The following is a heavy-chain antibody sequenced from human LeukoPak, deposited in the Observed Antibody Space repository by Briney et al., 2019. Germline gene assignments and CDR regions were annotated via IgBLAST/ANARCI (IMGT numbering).Heavy chain of an antibody. D-gene: IGHD2-15*01. CDR3: ARRRTYCSGGSCLRGYYYYYVDV. Sequence: SETLSLTCAVYGGSFSGYYWSWIRQPPGKGLEWIGEINHSGSTNYNPSLKSRVTISVDTSKNQFSLKLSSVTAADTAVYYCARRRTYCSGGSCLRGYYYYYVDVWGKGTTVTVSS. J-gene: IGHJ6*03. CDR2: INHSGST. CDR1: GGSFSGYY. V-gene: IGHV4-34*01.